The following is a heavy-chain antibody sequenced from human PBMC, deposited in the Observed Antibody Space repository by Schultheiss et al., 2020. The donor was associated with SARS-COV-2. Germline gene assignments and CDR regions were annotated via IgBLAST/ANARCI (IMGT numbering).Heavy chain of an antibody. CDR1: GFTFSSYA. J-gene: IGHJ5*02. CDR3: ARDTSGSVGLDP. Sequence: GGSLRLSCAASGFTFSSYAMSWVRQAPGKGLEWVSVISGSGGSTYYADSVKGRFTISRDNAKNSLYLQMNSLRAEDTAVYYCARDTSGSVGLDPWGQGTLVTVSS. CDR2: ISGSGGST. D-gene: IGHD3-10*01. V-gene: IGHV3-23*01.